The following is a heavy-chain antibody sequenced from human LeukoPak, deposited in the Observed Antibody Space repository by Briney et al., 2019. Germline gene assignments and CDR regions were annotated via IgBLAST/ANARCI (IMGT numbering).Heavy chain of an antibody. CDR3: AKGSHYYDSSGYFF. V-gene: IGHV3-23*01. CDR2: ISGSGGST. Sequence: GGSLRLSCAASGFTFSSYAISWVRQAPGKGLEWVSAISGSGGSTYYADSVKGRFTISRDNSKNTLYLQMNSLRAEDTAVYYCAKGSHYYDSSGYFFWGQGTLVTVSS. J-gene: IGHJ4*02. D-gene: IGHD3-22*01. CDR1: GFTFSSYA.